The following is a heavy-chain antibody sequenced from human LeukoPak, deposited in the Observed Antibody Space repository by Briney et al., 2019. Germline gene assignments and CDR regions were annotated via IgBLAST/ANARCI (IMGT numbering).Heavy chain of an antibody. CDR1: GYGFTSYW. J-gene: IGHJ4*02. CDR3: ARRHSSIDY. Sequence: GESLKISCKGSGYGFTSYWIGWVRQMPGKGLEWMGIIYPGDSDTRYSPSFQGQVTISADKSITTAYPQWSSLKPSDTAMYYCARRHSSIDYWGQGTLVTVSS. V-gene: IGHV5-51*01. D-gene: IGHD6-13*01. CDR2: IYPGDSDT.